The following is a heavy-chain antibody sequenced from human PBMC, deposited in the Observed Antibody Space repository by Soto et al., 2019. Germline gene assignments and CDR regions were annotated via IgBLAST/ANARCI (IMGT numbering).Heavy chain of an antibody. CDR1: GGSISGFY. J-gene: IGHJ6*02. Sequence: QVQLQESGPGPVKPSETLSLTCTVSGGSISGFYWSWIRQSPGKGLEWIAHIYYSGYSNSNPSLKSRVTVSVDTSKNQFSLMLNSVTAADTAVYYCARDWYYYDSSGYSKPVWYYYYGMDVWGQGTTVTVSS. V-gene: IGHV4-59*01. D-gene: IGHD3-22*01. CDR3: ARDWYYYDSSGYSKPVWYYYYGMDV. CDR2: IYYSGYS.